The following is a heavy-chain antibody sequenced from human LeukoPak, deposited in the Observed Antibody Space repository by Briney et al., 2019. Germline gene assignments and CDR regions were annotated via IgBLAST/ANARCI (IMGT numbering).Heavy chain of an antibody. V-gene: IGHV3-21*01. J-gene: IGHJ4*02. D-gene: IGHD6-19*01. Sequence: PGGSLRLSCAASGFTFSNYNMNWVRQAPGKGLEWVSSISSSSSYIYYADSVRGRFTISRDNARNSLHLQMNSLRAEDTAVYYCARDLDSSGWYSYYFDYWGQGTLVTVSS. CDR2: ISSSSSYI. CDR3: ARDLDSSGWYSYYFDY. CDR1: GFTFSNYN.